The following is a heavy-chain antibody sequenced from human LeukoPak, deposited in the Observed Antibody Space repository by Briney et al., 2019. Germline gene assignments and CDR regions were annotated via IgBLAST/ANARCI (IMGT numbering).Heavy chain of an antibody. CDR1: GGSISSSSYY. J-gene: IGHJ4*02. Sequence: SESLSLTCTVSGGSISSSSYYWGWIRQPPGKGREWIRSIYYSGSTYYNPSLKSRVTISVDTSKNQFSRKLSSVTSAGTAVYYCAITYYYGCSGYRGSFDYWGQGTLVTVSS. CDR2: IYYSGST. CDR3: AITYYYGCSGYRGSFDY. D-gene: IGHD3-22*01. V-gene: IGHV4-39*01.